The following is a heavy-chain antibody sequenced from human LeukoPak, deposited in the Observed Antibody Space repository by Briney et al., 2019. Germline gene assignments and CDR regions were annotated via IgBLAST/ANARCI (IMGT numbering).Heavy chain of an antibody. D-gene: IGHD2-15*01. CDR1: GFTFSSYS. CDR3: AAIVVVVAATGNWFDP. J-gene: IGHJ5*02. Sequence: GGSLRLSCAASGFTFSSYSMNRVRQAPGKGLEWVSSISSSSSYIYYADSVKGRFTISRDNAKNSLYLQMNSLRAEDTAVYYCAAIVVVVAATGNWFDPWGQGTLVTVSS. CDR2: ISSSSSYI. V-gene: IGHV3-21*01.